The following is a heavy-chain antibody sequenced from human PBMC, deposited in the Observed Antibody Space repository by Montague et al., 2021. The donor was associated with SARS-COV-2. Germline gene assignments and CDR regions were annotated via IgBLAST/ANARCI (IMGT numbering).Heavy chain of an antibody. V-gene: IGHV4-39*02. CDR2: IYYGGST. Sequence: SETLSLTCAVSGGSISSNNWWSWVRQPPGKGLEWIGSIYYGGSTFYNPSLESRVTISADTSKNHFSLKLSSVTAADTAVYYCARRGRKLLPVATTIGGFDIWGQGTMVTVSS. CDR1: GGSISSNNW. D-gene: IGHD5-12*01. J-gene: IGHJ3*02. CDR3: ARRGRKLLPVATTIGGFDI.